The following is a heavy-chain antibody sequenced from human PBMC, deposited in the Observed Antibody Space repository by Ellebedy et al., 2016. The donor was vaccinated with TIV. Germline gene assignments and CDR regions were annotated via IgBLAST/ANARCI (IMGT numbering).Heavy chain of an antibody. V-gene: IGHV4-39*07. CDR2: IYYSGST. CDR1: GGSVDNSAHY. Sequence: MPSETLSLTCTVSGGSVDNSAHYWTWVRHPPGKGLQWIANIYYSGSTYYNPSLKSRVTISLNTFKNQFSLRLTSVTAADTAVYFCATLQRGLSFGLGYSFDFWGQGSLVTVSS. D-gene: IGHD5-18*01. CDR3: ATLQRGLSFGLGYSFDF. J-gene: IGHJ4*02.